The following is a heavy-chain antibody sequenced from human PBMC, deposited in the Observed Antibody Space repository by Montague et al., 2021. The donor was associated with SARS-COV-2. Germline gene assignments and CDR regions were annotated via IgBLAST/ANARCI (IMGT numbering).Heavy chain of an antibody. Sequence: SLRLSCAASGFTSSSYAMSWVRQAPGKGLGWVSTISISDGNTYYADSVKGRFTISRDKSKNTLYLQMNSLRAEDTAVYYCAKDRQLVGDDAFDIWGQGTMVTVSS. CDR1: GFTSSSYA. J-gene: IGHJ3*02. CDR2: ISISDGNT. V-gene: IGHV3-23*01. D-gene: IGHD6-13*01. CDR3: AKDRQLVGDDAFDI.